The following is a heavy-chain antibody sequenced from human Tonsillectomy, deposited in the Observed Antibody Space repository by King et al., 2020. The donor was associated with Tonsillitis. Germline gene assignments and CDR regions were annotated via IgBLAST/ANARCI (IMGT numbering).Heavy chain of an antibody. CDR3: ARDRGLSLYYYYGMDV. Sequence: EAQLVESGGGLIQPGGSLRLSCAASGFTVSSNYMSWVRQAPGKGLEWVSVIYSGGSTYYADSVKGRFTISRDNSKNTLYLQMNSLRAEDTAVYYCARDRGLSLYYYYGMDVWGQGTTVTVSS. CDR2: IYSGGST. CDR1: GFTVSSNY. J-gene: IGHJ6*02. D-gene: IGHD3-10*01. V-gene: IGHV3-53*01.